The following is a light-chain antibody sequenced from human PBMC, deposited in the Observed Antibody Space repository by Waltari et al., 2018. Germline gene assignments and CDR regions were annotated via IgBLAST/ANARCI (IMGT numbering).Light chain of an antibody. Sequence: DIVMTQSPDSLAVSLGQRATINCKSSKTVLYSSDNNTYLAWYQQKLGQPPKLLIYWASTRAAGVPDRFSGSGSGTDFTLTISSLQAEDVAVYYCQQYYDTPRTFGQGTRVEIK. CDR1: KTVLYSSDNNTY. V-gene: IGKV4-1*01. J-gene: IGKJ1*01. CDR3: QQYYDTPRT. CDR2: WAS.